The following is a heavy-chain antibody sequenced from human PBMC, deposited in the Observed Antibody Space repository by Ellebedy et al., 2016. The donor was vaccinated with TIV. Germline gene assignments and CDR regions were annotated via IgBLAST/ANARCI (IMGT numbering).Heavy chain of an antibody. V-gene: IGHV4-4*07. CDR2: VLPTGST. Sequence: SETLSLTXSVSGGSMSHIYWSWIRQPAGKGLEWIGRVLPTGSTDYNPSLKSRVTISIDTSKNQFSLKLKSVTAADTAVYFCARGPGGTGDPPLDYWGQGTLITVS. D-gene: IGHD4-17*01. J-gene: IGHJ4*02. CDR3: ARGPGGTGDPPLDY. CDR1: GGSMSHIY.